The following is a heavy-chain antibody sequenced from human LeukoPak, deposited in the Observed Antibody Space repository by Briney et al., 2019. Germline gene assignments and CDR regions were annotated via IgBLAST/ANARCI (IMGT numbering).Heavy chain of an antibody. CDR3: AGCSDYYDSSGYCDWFDP. D-gene: IGHD3-22*01. CDR2: ISAYNGNT. V-gene: IGHV1-18*01. J-gene: IGHJ5*02. Sequence: ASVKVSCKASGYTFTGYGISWVRQAPGQGLEWMGWISAYNGNTKYSQKFQGRVTITRDTSASTAYMELSSLRSEDTAAYYCAGCSDYYDSSGYCDWFDPWGQGTLVTVSS. CDR1: GYTFTGYG.